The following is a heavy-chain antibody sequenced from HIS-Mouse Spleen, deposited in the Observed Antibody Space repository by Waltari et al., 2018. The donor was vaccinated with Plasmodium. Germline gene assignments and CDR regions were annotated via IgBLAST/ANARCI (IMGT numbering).Heavy chain of an antibody. CDR2: IKSKTDGGTT. Sequence: ELQLVESGGGLVTPGGSVGLSGAASGFPFSNAGMSWFPQDPGKGLEWVGRIKSKTDGGTTYYAAPVKGRFTISRDDSKNTLYLQMNSLKTEDTAVYYCTTGYYYGSGSSDYWGQGTLVTVSS. CDR3: TTGYYYGSGSSDY. V-gene: IGHV3-15*01. J-gene: IGHJ4*02. D-gene: IGHD3-10*01. CDR1: GFPFSNAG.